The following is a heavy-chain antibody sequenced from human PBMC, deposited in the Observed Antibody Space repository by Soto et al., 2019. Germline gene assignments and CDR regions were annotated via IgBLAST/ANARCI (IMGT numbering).Heavy chain of an antibody. V-gene: IGHV4-34*01. J-gene: IGHJ4*02. Sequence: SETLSLTCAVYGGSFSDYYWSWIRQPPGKGLEWIGEINHSGSTNYNPSLKSRVTISVDTSKNQFSLKLSSVTAADTAVYYCARYSYGTSFDYWGQGTLVTVSS. CDR3: ARYSYGTSFDY. CDR2: INHSGST. D-gene: IGHD5-18*01. CDR1: GGSFSDYY.